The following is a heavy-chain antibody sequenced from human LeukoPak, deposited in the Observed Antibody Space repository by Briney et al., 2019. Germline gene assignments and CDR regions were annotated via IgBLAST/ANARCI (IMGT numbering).Heavy chain of an antibody. Sequence: SETLSLTCAVSGYSISSDYYWGWIRQPPGEGLEWIGSIYHSGNTYYNPSLKSRVTISVDTSKNHFSLRLSSLTAADTAVYYCARHAPDCNNTNCYYYYYYMDVWGKGTTVTVSS. V-gene: IGHV4-38-2*01. CDR3: ARHAPDCNNTNCYYYYYYMDV. J-gene: IGHJ6*03. D-gene: IGHD2-2*01. CDR2: IYHSGNT. CDR1: GYSISSDYY.